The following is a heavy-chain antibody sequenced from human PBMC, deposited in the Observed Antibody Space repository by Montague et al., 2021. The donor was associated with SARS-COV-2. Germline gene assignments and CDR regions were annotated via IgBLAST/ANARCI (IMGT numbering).Heavy chain of an antibody. CDR2: ICDGVRRI. Sequence: SLRLSCAASGFNFPRYCMHWVRQSPGQGLEWVARICDGVRRISYADSVRDRFTVSRDNAKNTLSLLRNNLSGEDTAVYYCVRDGGDDKHDWWFDLWGRGTHVSVSS. D-gene: IGHD2-21*02. V-gene: IGHV3-74*01. CDR3: VRDGGDDKHDWWFDL. CDR1: GFNFPRYC. J-gene: IGHJ2*01.